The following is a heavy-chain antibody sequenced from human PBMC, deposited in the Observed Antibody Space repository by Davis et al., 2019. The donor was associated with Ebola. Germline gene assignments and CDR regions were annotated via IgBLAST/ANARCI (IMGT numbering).Heavy chain of an antibody. J-gene: IGHJ3*02. CDR1: GGSVSSGSYY. V-gene: IGHV4-61*01. D-gene: IGHD3-10*01. Sequence: GSLRLSCTVSGGSVSSGSYYWSWIRQPPGKGLEWIGYIYYSGSTNYNPSLKSRVTISVDTSKNQFSLKLSSVTAADTAVYYCARSRWFRGRDAFDIWGQGTMVTVSS. CDR3: ARSRWFRGRDAFDI. CDR2: IYYSGST.